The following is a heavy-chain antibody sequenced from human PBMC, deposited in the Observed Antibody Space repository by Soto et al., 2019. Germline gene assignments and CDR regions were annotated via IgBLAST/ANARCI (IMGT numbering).Heavy chain of an antibody. Sequence: SETLSLTCTFSCGSIISYYWSGIRQPPGKGLEWIGYIYYSGSTNYNPSLKSRVTISVDTSKNQFSLKLSSVTAADTAVYYCARRSWDYDSSGYQYYFDYWGQGTLVTVSS. J-gene: IGHJ4*02. CDR3: ARRSWDYDSSGYQYYFDY. D-gene: IGHD3-22*01. V-gene: IGHV4-59*01. CDR1: CGSIISYY. CDR2: IYYSGST.